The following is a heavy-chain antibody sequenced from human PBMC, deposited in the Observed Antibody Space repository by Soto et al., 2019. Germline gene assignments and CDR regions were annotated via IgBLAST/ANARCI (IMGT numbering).Heavy chain of an antibody. V-gene: IGHV4-34*01. CDR3: ARGLKAAAGTSYYFDY. CDR1: GGSFSGYY. Sequence: SETLSLTCAVYGGSFSGYYWSWIRQPPGKGPEWIGEINHSGSTNYNPSLKSRVTISVDTSKNQFSLKLSSVTAADTAVYYCARGLKAAAGTSYYFDYWGQGTLVTVSS. J-gene: IGHJ4*02. D-gene: IGHD6-13*01. CDR2: INHSGST.